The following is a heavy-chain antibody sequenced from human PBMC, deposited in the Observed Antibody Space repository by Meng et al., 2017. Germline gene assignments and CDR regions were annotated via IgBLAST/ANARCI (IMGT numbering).Heavy chain of an antibody. CDR3: ARVGSFLRDY. CDR1: GGSFSGYY. Sequence: QVQLQQWGAGLLKPSETLSLTCPVYGGSFSGYYWSWIRQPPGKGLEWIGEINHSGSTNYNPSLKSRVTISVDTSKNQFSLKLSSVTAADTAVYYCARVGSFLRDYWGQGTLVTVSS. J-gene: IGHJ4*02. V-gene: IGHV4-34*01. D-gene: IGHD2/OR15-2a*01. CDR2: INHSGST.